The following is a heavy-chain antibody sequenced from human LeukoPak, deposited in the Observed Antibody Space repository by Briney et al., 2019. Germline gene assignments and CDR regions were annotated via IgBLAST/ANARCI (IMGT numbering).Heavy chain of an antibody. V-gene: IGHV1-2*06. D-gene: IGHD5-18*01. Sequence: ASVKVSCKASGYTFTGYYMHWVRQAPGQGLEWMGRINPNSGGTNYAQKFQGRVTMTRDTSISTAYMELSSLRSEDTAVYYCARVRGYSYGYGPWGQGTLVTVSS. CDR3: ARVRGYSYGYGP. CDR1: GYTFTGYY. J-gene: IGHJ4*02. CDR2: INPNSGGT.